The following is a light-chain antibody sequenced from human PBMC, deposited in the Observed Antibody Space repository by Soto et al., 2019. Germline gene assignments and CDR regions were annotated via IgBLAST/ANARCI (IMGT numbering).Light chain of an antibody. J-gene: IGKJ5*01. Sequence: NQMTQSPSSVSSSVRDRITITFPSSQGISSWLAWYQQKPGKAPKLLIYAASSLQSGVPSRFSGSGSGTDFTLTISSLQPEDFAVYYCQQYNNWPPITFGQGTRLEIK. V-gene: IGKV1-12*01. CDR3: QQYNNWPPIT. CDR2: AAS. CDR1: QGISSW.